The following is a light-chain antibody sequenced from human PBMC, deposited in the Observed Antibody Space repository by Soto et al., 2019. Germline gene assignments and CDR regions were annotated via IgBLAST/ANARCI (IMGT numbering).Light chain of an antibody. V-gene: IGKV3-20*01. J-gene: IGKJ1*01. CDR1: QSVGSTF. Sequence: EIVLTQSPGTLSLSPGERATLSCRASQSVGSTFLSWYQQKPGQAPRLLIYGVSTRATGIPDRFSGSWSGTEFTLSISRLEPEDFAVYYCGQCFSSPPRTFGQGTKVEIK. CDR2: GVS. CDR3: GQCFSSPPRT.